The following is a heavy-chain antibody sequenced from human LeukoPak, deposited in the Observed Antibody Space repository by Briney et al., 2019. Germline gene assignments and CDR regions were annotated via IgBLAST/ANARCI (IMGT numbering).Heavy chain of an antibody. Sequence: PSGTLSLTFTGTVCSHLSYYWNWIRPPGSRELEGIGRIYTSGSTNYNPSVKSRVTMSVDTSKNQFSQKLSSVTAADTAVYYCARDDPIAAAADYWGQGTLVTVSS. D-gene: IGHD6-13*01. J-gene: IGHJ4*02. CDR2: IYTSGST. CDR3: ARDDPIAAAADY. CDR1: VCSHLSYY. V-gene: IGHV4-4*07.